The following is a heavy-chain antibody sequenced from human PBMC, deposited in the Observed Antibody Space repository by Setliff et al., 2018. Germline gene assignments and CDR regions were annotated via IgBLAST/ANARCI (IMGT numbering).Heavy chain of an antibody. CDR1: GGSISNYY. V-gene: IGHV4-4*07. J-gene: IGHJ3*02. CDR2: IYTSGST. D-gene: IGHD1-26*01. Sequence: SETLSLTCTVSGGSISNYYWSWIRQPAGKGLEWIGRIYTSGSTNYNSSLKSRVTMSVDTSKNQFSLKLSSVTAADTAVYYCARKGISALSGAFDMWGQGTMVTVS. CDR3: ARKGISALSGAFDM.